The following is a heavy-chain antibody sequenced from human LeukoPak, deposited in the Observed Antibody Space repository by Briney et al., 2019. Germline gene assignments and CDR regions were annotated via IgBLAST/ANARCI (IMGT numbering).Heavy chain of an antibody. CDR2: IKQDGSEK. Sequence: GGSLRLSCAASGFTFSSYWMSWVRQAPGKGLEWVANIKQDGSEKYYVDSVKGRFTISRDNAKNSLYLQMNSLRAEDTAVYYCAKGGQWLGYYYMDVWGKGTTVTVSS. D-gene: IGHD6-19*01. J-gene: IGHJ6*03. V-gene: IGHV3-7*01. CDR3: AKGGQWLGYYYMDV. CDR1: GFTFSSYW.